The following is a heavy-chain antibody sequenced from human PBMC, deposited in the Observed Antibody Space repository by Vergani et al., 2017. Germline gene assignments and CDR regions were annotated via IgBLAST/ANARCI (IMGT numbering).Heavy chain of an antibody. CDR2: NHHSGDT. D-gene: IGHD2-15*01. V-gene: IGHV4-38-2*01. Sequence: QVQLQESGPGLVKPSETLTLTCDVSDSSIMTNPYWGWFRQSPGKGLEWFGCNHHSGDTHYNSSLKSRVSISIVSSSKFSLSLTSVTAADTAIYYCARHRGAGGFFPSSYFYGMDVGSHGTAVTVSS. J-gene: IGHJ6*02. CDR1: DSSIMTNPY. CDR3: ARHRGAGGFFPSSYFYGMDV.